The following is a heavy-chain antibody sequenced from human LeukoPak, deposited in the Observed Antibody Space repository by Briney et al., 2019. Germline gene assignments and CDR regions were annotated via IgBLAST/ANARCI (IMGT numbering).Heavy chain of an antibody. D-gene: IGHD4-17*01. CDR1: GYTFTGYY. V-gene: IGHV1-2*02. J-gene: IGHJ3*02. CDR2: INPNSGGT. CDR3: ARDNPLRVSSLPGRDAFDI. Sequence: ASVKVSCKASGYTFTGYYMHWVRQAPGQGLEWMGWINPNSGGTNYAQKFQGRVTMTRDTSISTAYMELSRLRSDDTAVYYCARDNPLRVSSLPGRDAFDIWGQGTMVTVSS.